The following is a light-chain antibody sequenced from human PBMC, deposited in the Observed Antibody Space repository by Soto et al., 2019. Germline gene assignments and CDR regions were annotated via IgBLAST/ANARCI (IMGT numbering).Light chain of an antibody. Sequence: EIVLTQSPATLSLSPWERATLSCRASQIVSNYLAWFQQKPGQAPRLLIYDASNRATGIPARFSGSGSGTDFTLTISSLEPEDFAIYYCQQRTNWPPAFGQGTRLEIK. CDR1: QIVSNY. CDR3: QQRTNWPPA. V-gene: IGKV3-11*01. J-gene: IGKJ5*01. CDR2: DAS.